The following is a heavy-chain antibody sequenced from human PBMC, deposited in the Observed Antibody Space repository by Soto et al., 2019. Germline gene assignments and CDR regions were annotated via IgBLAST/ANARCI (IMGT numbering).Heavy chain of an antibody. CDR3: ARDAPPDDY. CDR2: ISSSSSTI. CDR1: GFTFSSYS. V-gene: IGHV3-48*01. J-gene: IGHJ4*02. Sequence: QPGGSLRLSCAASGFTFSSYSMNWVRQAPGKGLEWVSYISSSSSTIYYADSVKGRFTISRDNAKNSLYLQMNSLRAEDTAVYYCARDAPPDDYWGQGTLVTVSS.